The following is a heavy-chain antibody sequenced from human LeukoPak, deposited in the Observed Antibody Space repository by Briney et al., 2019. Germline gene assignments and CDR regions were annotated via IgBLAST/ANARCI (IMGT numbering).Heavy chain of an antibody. CDR2: IRYDGSNK. CDR1: GFTFSSYG. D-gene: IGHD3-3*01. CDR3: AKVAHYDFWSGYYYFDY. J-gene: IGHJ4*02. V-gene: IGHV3-30*02. Sequence: PGGSLRLSCAASGFTFSSYGMHWVRQAPGKGLEWVAFIRYDGSNKYYAGSVKGRFTISRDNSKNTLYLQMNSLRAEDTAVYYCAKVAHYDFWSGYYYFDYWGQGTLVTVSS.